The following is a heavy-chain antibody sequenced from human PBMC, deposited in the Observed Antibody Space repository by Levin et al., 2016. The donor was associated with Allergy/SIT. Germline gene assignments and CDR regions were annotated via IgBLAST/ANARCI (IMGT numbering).Heavy chain of an antibody. CDR3: ARMPYSTSVNWFDP. V-gene: IGHV4-59*02. J-gene: IGHJ5*02. D-gene: IGHD2/OR15-2a*01. CDR1: GVSVTAYY. CDR2: ISDSGGT. Sequence: SETLSLTCTVSGVSVTAYYWNWIRQAPGKGLDWIGYISDSGGTSYNPSFKSRFTMSLDTSRNHFSLKVTSVTAADTAVYYCARMPYSTSVNWFDPWGQGTLVIVSS.